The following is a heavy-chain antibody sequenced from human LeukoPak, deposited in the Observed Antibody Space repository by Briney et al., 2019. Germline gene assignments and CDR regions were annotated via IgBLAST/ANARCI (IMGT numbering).Heavy chain of an antibody. J-gene: IGHJ4*02. CDR1: GGSISSYY. CDR3: ALLPRDYDSSGYAY. V-gene: IGHV4-59*01. CDR2: IYYGGST. D-gene: IGHD3-22*01. Sequence: SETLSLTCTVSGGSISSYYWSWIRQPPGKGLEWIGYIYYGGSTNYNPSLKSRVTISVDTSKNQFSLKLSSVTAADTAVYYCALLPRDYDSSGYAYWGQGTLVTVSS.